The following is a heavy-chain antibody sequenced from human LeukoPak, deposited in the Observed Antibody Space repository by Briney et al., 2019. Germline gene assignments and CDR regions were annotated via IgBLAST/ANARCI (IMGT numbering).Heavy chain of an antibody. J-gene: IGHJ6*02. D-gene: IGHD3-16*02. CDR3: ARVGYTRGPLPYGMDV. Sequence: SVKVSFKASGGPFHTYAISWVRLVPGQGLEWMGRVVPASEISTYAQKFLGRVTITADYSASTVYMELSGLRSDDTATYYCARVGYTRGPLPYGMDVWGQGTTVTV. V-gene: IGHV1-69*04. CDR2: VVPASEIS. CDR1: GGPFHTYA.